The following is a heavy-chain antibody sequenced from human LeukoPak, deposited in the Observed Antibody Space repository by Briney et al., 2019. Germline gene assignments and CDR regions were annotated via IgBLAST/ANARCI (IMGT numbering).Heavy chain of an antibody. V-gene: IGHV1-3*01. J-gene: IGHJ5*02. CDR2: INAGNGNT. CDR1: GYTFTSYA. CDR3: ARDLVRGVYNWFDP. Sequence: GASVKVSCKASGYTFTSYAMHWVRQAPGQRLEWMGWINAGNGNTKYSQKFQGRVTITRDTSASTAYMELSSLRSEDTAVYYCARDLVRGVYNWFDPWGQGTLVTVSS. D-gene: IGHD3-10*01.